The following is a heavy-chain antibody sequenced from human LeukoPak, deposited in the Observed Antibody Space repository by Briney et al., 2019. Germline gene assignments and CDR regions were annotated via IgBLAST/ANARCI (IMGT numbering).Heavy chain of an antibody. V-gene: IGHV3-23*01. J-gene: IGHJ3*02. D-gene: IGHD2-2*01. CDR2: ISGSGGST. CDR1: GFTFSSNA. CDR3: AKDKGVRSTSLDAFDI. Sequence: GGSLRLSCAASGFTFSSNAMSWFRQAPGKGLEWVSAISGSGGSTYYADSVKGRFTISRDNSKNTLYLQMNSLRAEDTAVYYCAKDKGVRSTSLDAFDIWGQGTMVTVSS.